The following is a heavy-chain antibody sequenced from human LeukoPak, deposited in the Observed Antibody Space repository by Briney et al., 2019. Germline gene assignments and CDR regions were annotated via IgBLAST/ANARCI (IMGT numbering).Heavy chain of an antibody. J-gene: IGHJ3*02. Sequence: SETLSLTCTVSGGSISSGGYYWSWIRQHPGKGLEWIGYIYYSGSTYYNPFLKSRVTISVDTSKNQFSLKLSSVTAADTAVYYCARDRYDFWSGYYTGADAFDIWGQGTMVTVSS. D-gene: IGHD3-3*01. CDR1: GGSISSGGYY. V-gene: IGHV4-31*03. CDR2: IYYSGST. CDR3: ARDRYDFWSGYYTGADAFDI.